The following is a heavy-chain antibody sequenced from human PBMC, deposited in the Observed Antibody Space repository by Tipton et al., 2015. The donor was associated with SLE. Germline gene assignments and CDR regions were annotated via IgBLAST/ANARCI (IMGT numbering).Heavy chain of an antibody. CDR1: GGSFSGHY. CDR2: IYYSGSI. D-gene: IGHD6-13*01. Sequence: TLSLTCAVYGGSFSGHYWSWIRQPPGKGLEWIGYIYYSGSISYNPSLKSRVTISVDTSKNQFSLKLSSVTAADTAVYYCAREQQLVLDYWGQGTLVTVSS. J-gene: IGHJ4*02. CDR3: AREQQLVLDY. V-gene: IGHV4-59*11.